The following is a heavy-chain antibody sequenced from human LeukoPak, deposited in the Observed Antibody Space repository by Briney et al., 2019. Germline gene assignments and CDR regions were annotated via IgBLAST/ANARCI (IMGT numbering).Heavy chain of an antibody. J-gene: IGHJ4*02. D-gene: IGHD1-26*01. V-gene: IGHV3-30*02. Sequence: PGGSLRLSCAASGFTFSSYGMHWVRQAPGKGLEWLTFMRYDGSYKTYVDSVKGRFTISRDNSKKTVYLQMNSLKTEDTAVYYCAKPLSGSPYYFDFWGQGTLVIVSS. CDR2: MRYDGSYK. CDR3: AKPLSGSPYYFDF. CDR1: GFTFSSYG.